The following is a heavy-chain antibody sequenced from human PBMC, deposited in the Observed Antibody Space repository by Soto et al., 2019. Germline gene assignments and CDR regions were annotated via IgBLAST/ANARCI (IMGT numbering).Heavy chain of an antibody. CDR2: ISAYNGNT. CDR3: ARERDVAGDDAFDI. Sequence: GASVKVSCKASGYTFTSYGISWVRQAPGQGLEWMGWISAYNGNTNYAQKLQGRVTMTTDTSTSTAYMELRSLRSDDTAVYYCARERDVAGDDAFDIWGQGTMVTVSS. J-gene: IGHJ3*02. V-gene: IGHV1-18*01. D-gene: IGHD3-10*01. CDR1: GYTFTSYG.